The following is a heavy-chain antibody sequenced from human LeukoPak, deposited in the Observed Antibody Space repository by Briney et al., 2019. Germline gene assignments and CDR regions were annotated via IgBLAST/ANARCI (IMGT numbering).Heavy chain of an antibody. V-gene: IGHV3-21*01. J-gene: IGHJ4*02. CDR2: ITSSSTYK. CDR1: GFTFSSVT. Sequence: GGSLRLSCAASGFTFSSVTMNWVRQAPGKGLEWVSSITSSSTYKFYADSVKGRLTISRDNAKNSLYLQMNSLRPEDTAVYYCARVSGEYRDYWGQGTLVTVSS. CDR3: ARVSGEYRDY. D-gene: IGHD4-17*01.